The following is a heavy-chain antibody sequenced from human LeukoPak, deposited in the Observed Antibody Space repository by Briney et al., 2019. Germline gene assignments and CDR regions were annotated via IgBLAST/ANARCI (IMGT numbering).Heavy chain of an antibody. J-gene: IGHJ3*02. CDR3: ANLPRSSGWYGEAAFDI. Sequence: SETLSLTCAVYGGSFSGYYWSWFRQPPGKGLEWIGEINHSGSTNYNPSLKSRVTISVDTSKNQFSLKLSSVTAADTAVYYCANLPRSSGWYGEAAFDIWGQGTMVTVSS. V-gene: IGHV4-34*01. D-gene: IGHD6-19*01. CDR2: INHSGST. CDR1: GGSFSGYY.